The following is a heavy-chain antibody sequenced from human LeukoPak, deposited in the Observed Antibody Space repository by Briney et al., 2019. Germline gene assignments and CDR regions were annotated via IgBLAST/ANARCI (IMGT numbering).Heavy chain of an antibody. CDR2: IYYSGST. J-gene: IGHJ5*02. Sequence: SETLSLTCTVSGGSGSSGSYYWSWIRQPPGKGLEWIGYIYYSGSTNYNPSLKSRVTISVDTSKNQFSLKLSSVTAADTAVYYCARATVVTPSHWFDPWGQGTLVTVSS. V-gene: IGHV4-61*01. D-gene: IGHD4-23*01. CDR3: ARATVVTPSHWFDP. CDR1: GGSGSSGSYY.